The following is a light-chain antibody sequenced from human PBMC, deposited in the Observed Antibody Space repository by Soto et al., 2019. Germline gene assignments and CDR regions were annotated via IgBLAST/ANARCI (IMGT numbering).Light chain of an antibody. CDR2: GAS. CDR1: QSVSSSY. V-gene: IGKV3-20*01. CDR3: LHYATAPRT. J-gene: IGKJ5*01. Sequence: EIVLTQSPGTLSLSPGERATLSCRASQSVSSSYLAWYQQKPGQAPRLLIYGASSRATGIPDRFSGSGSGTDCPLTISGLVAEDPTGYFWLHYATAPRTFGQGTRLEIK.